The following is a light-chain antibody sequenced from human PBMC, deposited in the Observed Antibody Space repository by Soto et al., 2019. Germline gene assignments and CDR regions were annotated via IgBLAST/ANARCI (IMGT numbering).Light chain of an antibody. Sequence: DIQMTQSPSSLSASVGDRVTITCRASQSISSYLNWYQQKPGKAPKLLIYAASSLQSGVPSRFSGTESGTDFTLTITSPQPEAFAHYYYQQSYSTPLTLGRGTKVEI. J-gene: IGKJ4*01. CDR2: AAS. CDR3: QQSYSTPLT. CDR1: QSISSY. V-gene: IGKV1-39*01.